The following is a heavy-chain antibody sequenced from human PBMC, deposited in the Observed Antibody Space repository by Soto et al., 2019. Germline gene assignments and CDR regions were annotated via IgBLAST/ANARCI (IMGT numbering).Heavy chain of an antibody. Sequence: TSETLSLTCAVYGGSFSGYYWSWIRQPPGKGLEWIGEINHSGSTNYNPALKSRVTISIDTSKNQFSLRLASVIVAYTAVYYCARTLPNRQLFDSWSQGTLVTVSS. CDR1: GGSFSGYY. CDR3: ARTLPNRQLFDS. V-gene: IGHV4-34*01. D-gene: IGHD1-1*01. J-gene: IGHJ4*02. CDR2: INHSGST.